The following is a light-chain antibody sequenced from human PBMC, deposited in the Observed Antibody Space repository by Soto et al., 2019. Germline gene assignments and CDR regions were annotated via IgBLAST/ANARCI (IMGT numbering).Light chain of an antibody. CDR2: DAS. CDR3: QQYGSSPRT. Sequence: IVLTHSPGTLSLSPWDRATLSCTASQSLIVSQLAWYQQTPGQAPRLLIHDASSRATGISDRFTGSGSGTDFTLTITTLEPEDFAVYYCQQYGSSPRTFGLGTKVDIK. CDR1: QSLIVSQ. V-gene: IGKV3-20*01. J-gene: IGKJ1*01.